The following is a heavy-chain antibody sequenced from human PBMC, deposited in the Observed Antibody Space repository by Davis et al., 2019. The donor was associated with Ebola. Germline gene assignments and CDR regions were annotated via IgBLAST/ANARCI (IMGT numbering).Heavy chain of an antibody. CDR2: INSDGSST. D-gene: IGHD3-3*01. CDR1: GFTFSSYW. V-gene: IGHV3-74*01. J-gene: IGHJ4*02. CDR3: ARGDDFWSGYTPFDY. Sequence: LSLTCAASGFTFSSYWMHWVRQAPGKGLVWVSRINSDGSSTSYADSVKGRFTISRDNAKNTLYLQMNSLRAEDTAVYYCARGDDFWSGYTPFDYWGQGTLVTVSS.